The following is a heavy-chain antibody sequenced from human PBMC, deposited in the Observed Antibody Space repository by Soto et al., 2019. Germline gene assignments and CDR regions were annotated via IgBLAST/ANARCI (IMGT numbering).Heavy chain of an antibody. J-gene: IGHJ4*02. CDR1: GDSVTNYS. D-gene: IGHD2-8*01. V-gene: IGHV4-59*02. Sequence: SETLSLTCTVSGDSVTNYSWSWMRQPPGKGLEWIGHMYHGGRTNYSPSLKSRVTMSLDSSKNQFSLNLSSVAAADTAVYFCARDPGYCTNGVCPIFDFWGQGVLVTVSS. CDR2: MYHGGRT. CDR3: ARDPGYCTNGVCPIFDF.